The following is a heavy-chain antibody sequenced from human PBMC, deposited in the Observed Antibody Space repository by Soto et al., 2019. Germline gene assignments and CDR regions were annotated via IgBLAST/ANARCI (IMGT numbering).Heavy chain of an antibody. CDR3: ARVRERLQYFDWFYHFDS. Sequence: QVWLQESGPGLVRPSETLSLTCTVSGGSIGGFYWGWIRQAPGKGLEWIGYIYYSGSTKYNPSLKTRVTMSADTTKNQVSLRLTSVTAADTAVYYCARVRERLQYFDWFYHFDSWGQGILVTVSS. CDR1: GGSIGGFY. J-gene: IGHJ4*02. D-gene: IGHD3-9*01. CDR2: IYYSGST. V-gene: IGHV4-59*12.